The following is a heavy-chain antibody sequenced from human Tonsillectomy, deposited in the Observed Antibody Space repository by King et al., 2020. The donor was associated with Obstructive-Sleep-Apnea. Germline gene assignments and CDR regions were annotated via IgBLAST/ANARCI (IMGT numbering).Heavy chain of an antibody. Sequence: VQLVQSGGGLVQPGRSLRLSCAASGFTFDDYAMHWVRQAPGKGLEWVSGIIWNSGSIGYADSVKGRFTISSANAKNSLYLQMNSLRAEDTALYYCAKLSSGWSYYFDYWGQGTLVTVSS. CDR3: AKLSSGWSYYFDY. CDR1: GFTFDDYA. J-gene: IGHJ4*02. V-gene: IGHV3-9*01. D-gene: IGHD6-19*01. CDR2: IIWNSGSI.